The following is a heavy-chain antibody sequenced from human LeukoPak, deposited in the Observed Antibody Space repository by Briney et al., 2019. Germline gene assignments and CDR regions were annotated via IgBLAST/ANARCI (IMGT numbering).Heavy chain of an antibody. V-gene: IGHV3-48*03. CDR1: GFTFSSYE. CDR3: ARGGFLYFDF. Sequence: GGSLRLSCAASGFTFSSYEMNWVRQAPGKGLEWVSYISSSGRSKYYADSVKGRFTISRDNAKNSLYLQMNSLRAEDTAVYYCARGGFLYFDFWGQGTLVTVSS. J-gene: IGHJ4*02. CDR2: ISSSGRSK.